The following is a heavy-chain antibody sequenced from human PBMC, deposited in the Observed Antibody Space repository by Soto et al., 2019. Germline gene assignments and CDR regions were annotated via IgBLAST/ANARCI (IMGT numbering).Heavy chain of an antibody. J-gene: IGHJ5*02. Sequence: GGSLRLSCAASGFTFSSYSMNWVRQAPGKGLEWVSYISSSSSTIYYADSVKGRFTISRDNAKNSLYLQMNSLRDEDTAGYYCARDPGRAARPYWFDPWGQGTLVTVSS. CDR2: ISSSSSTI. D-gene: IGHD6-6*01. CDR3: ARDPGRAARPYWFDP. V-gene: IGHV3-48*02. CDR1: GFTFSSYS.